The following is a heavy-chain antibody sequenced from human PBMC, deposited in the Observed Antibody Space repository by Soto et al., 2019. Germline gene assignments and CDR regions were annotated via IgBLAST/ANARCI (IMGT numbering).Heavy chain of an antibody. D-gene: IGHD4-17*01. J-gene: IGHJ6*02. V-gene: IGHV3-21*01. CDR3: ARVHGDYGVDV. CDR2: ISSSSSYI. CDR1: GFTFSSYT. Sequence: GGSLRLSCAASGFTFSSYTMNWVRQAPGKGLEWVSSISSSSSYIYYADSVKGRFTISRDNAKNSLYLQMNSLRAEDTAVYLCARVHGDYGVDVWGQGTTVTVSS.